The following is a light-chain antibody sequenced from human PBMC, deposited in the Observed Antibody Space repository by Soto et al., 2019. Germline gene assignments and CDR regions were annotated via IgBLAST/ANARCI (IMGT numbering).Light chain of an antibody. Sequence: QSVLTQPASVSGSPGQSITISCTGTSSDVGSYKLVSWYQQHPGKAPKLMIYEDTKRPSGVSNRFSGSKSGNTASLTISGLQAEDEADYYCCSYAVSSTSLFGGGTKLTVL. CDR1: SSDVGSYKL. J-gene: IGLJ3*02. V-gene: IGLV2-23*01. CDR3: CSYAVSSTSL. CDR2: EDT.